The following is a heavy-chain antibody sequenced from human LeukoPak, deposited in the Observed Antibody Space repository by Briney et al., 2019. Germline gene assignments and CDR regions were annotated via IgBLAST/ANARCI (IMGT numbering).Heavy chain of an antibody. D-gene: IGHD1-26*01. J-gene: IGHJ4*02. Sequence: GGSLRLSCAASGFTFSSYAMSWVRQAPGKGLEWVSAIRDSGSSTHYADSVKGRFTTSRDNSKNTPFLQMNSLRAEDTAIYYCAKYGPQDSGSSHFDYWGQGALVTVSS. CDR2: IRDSGSST. CDR3: AKYGPQDSGSSHFDY. CDR1: GFTFSSYA. V-gene: IGHV3-23*01.